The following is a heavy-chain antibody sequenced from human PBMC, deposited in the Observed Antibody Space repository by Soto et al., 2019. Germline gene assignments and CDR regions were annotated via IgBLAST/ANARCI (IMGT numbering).Heavy chain of an antibody. CDR1: GGSISSSSYY. J-gene: IGHJ4*02. Sequence: SETLSLTCTVSGGSISSSSYYWGWIRQPPGKGLEWIGSIYYSGSTYYNPSLKSRVTISVDTSKNQFSLKLSSVTAADTAVYYCARHVGWLWFGESPYYFDYWGQGTLVTVSS. V-gene: IGHV4-39*01. CDR3: ARHVGWLWFGESPYYFDY. D-gene: IGHD3-10*01. CDR2: IYYSGST.